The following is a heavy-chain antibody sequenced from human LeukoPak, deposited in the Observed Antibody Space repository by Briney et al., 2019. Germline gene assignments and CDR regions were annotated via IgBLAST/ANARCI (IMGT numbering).Heavy chain of an antibody. CDR3: AKEGYDSSGLDY. CDR1: GFTFSSYG. Sequence: GGSLRLSCAASGFTFSSYGMHWVRQAPGKGLEWVAFIRYDGSNKYYADSVKGRFTIPRDNSKNTLYLQMNSLRAEDTAVYYCAKEGYDSSGLDYWGQGTLVTVSS. J-gene: IGHJ4*02. D-gene: IGHD3-22*01. V-gene: IGHV3-30*02. CDR2: IRYDGSNK.